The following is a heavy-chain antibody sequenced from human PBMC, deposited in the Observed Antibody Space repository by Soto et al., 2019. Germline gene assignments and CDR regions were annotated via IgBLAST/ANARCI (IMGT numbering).Heavy chain of an antibody. J-gene: IGHJ4*02. V-gene: IGHV3-7*01. CDR1: GFTFNHYW. CDR3: ATHSYDNLTAGDS. D-gene: IGHD5-18*01. Sequence: XGSRRRSCAAAGFTFNHYWRAWVRQAPGRGLDWVASIKQDGSERFYMESVLGRFTISRDNAKSSVYLQMDSLRAEDTAVYYCATHSYDNLTAGDSGGQGTLVSVS. CDR2: IKQDGSER.